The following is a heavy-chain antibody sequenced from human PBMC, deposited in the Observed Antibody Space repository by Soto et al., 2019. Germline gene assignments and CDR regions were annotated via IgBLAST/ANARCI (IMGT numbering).Heavy chain of an antibody. CDR3: AIEGIAVAGPDYAFDI. CDR1: GYTFTSYG. V-gene: IGHV1-18*01. J-gene: IGHJ3*02. CDR2: ISAYNGNT. Sequence: GASVKVSCKASGYTFTSYGISWVRQAPGQGLEWMGWISAYNGNTNYAQKLQGRVTMTTDTSTSTAYMELRSLRSDDTAVYYCAIEGIAVAGPDYAFDIWGQGTMVTVSS. D-gene: IGHD6-19*01.